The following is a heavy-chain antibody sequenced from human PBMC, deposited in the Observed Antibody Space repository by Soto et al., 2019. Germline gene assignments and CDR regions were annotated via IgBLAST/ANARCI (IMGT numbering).Heavy chain of an antibody. D-gene: IGHD6-6*01. CDR3: ARSRYYSSSSFFAKYYYYYYMDV. V-gene: IGHV4-34*01. J-gene: IGHJ6*03. Sequence: SETLSLTCAVYGGSFSGYYWSWIRQPPGKGLEWIGEINHSGSTNYNPSLKSRVTISVDTSKNQFSLKLSSVTAADTAVYYCARSRYYSSSSFFAKYYYYYYMDVWGKGTTVTVSS. CDR1: GGSFSGYY. CDR2: INHSGST.